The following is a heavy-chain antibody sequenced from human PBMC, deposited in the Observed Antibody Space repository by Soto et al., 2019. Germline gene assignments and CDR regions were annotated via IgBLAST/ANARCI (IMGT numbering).Heavy chain of an antibody. V-gene: IGHV5-51*01. Sequence: GAALKISCEGSGYSLTSYWIGWVRQMPGKGLEWMGIIYPGDSDTRYSPSFQGQVTISADKSVSTAYLQWSSLKASDTAMYYCAKEVNRGSGTFFEFWGKRTLVTVSS. J-gene: IGHJ4*02. CDR1: GYSLTSYW. D-gene: IGHD3-10*01. CDR2: IYPGDSDT. CDR3: AKEVNRGSGTFFEF.